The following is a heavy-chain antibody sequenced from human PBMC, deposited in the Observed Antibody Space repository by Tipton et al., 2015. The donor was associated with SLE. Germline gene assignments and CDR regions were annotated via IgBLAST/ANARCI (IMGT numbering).Heavy chain of an antibody. D-gene: IGHD3-3*01. CDR2: IYYKGST. CDR3: ARAPLFGVVTVRGPFDY. V-gene: IGHV4-59*02. Sequence: TLSLTCTVSGGSVNGRYWNWIRQAPGKGLEWIGYIYYKGSTDYKSSLKSRLTISIDTSKNQVSLKLTSVTAADTAAYYCARAPLFGVVTVRGPFDYWGQGTLVTVPS. CDR1: GGSVNGRY. J-gene: IGHJ4*02.